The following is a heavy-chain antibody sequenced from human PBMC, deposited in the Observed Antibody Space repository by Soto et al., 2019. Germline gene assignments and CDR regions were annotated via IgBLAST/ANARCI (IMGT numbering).Heavy chain of an antibody. CDR3: ARPLRFGSSSWYYY. J-gene: IGHJ4*02. CDR2: INPNSGGT. V-gene: IGHV1-2*02. D-gene: IGHD6-13*01. CDR1: GYTFTGYY. Sequence: ASVKVSCKASGYTFTGYYMHWVRQAPGQGLEWMGWINPNSGGTNYAQKFQSRVTMTRDTSISTAYMELSRLRSDDTAVYYCARPLRFGSSSWYYYWGQGTLVTVSS.